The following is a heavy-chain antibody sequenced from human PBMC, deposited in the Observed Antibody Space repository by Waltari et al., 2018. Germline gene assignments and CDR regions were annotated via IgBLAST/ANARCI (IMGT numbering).Heavy chain of an antibody. V-gene: IGHV3-7*01. CDR3: ASVQRRWSMDV. D-gene: IGHD6-25*01. CDR2: IKEDGGEK. Sequence: EVQLVESGGGLVQSGDSLRLSCAASGFSFSRYWMNWVRQTPGKGLEWVANIKEDGGEKYDVDSVKGRFTISRDNAKNSLYLQMNSLRVEDTAVYFCASVQRRWSMDVWGQGTTVTVSS. J-gene: IGHJ6*02. CDR1: GFSFSRYW.